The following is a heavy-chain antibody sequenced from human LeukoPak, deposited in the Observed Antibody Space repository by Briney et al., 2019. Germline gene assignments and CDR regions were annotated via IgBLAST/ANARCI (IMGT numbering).Heavy chain of an antibody. Sequence: SETLSLTCTVSGGPISSYYWSWIRQPPGKGLEWIGYIYYSGSTNYNPSLKSRVTISVDTSKNQFSLKLSSVTAADTAVYYCARAGRYDFWSGYYSKYYYYGMDVWGQGTTVTVSS. V-gene: IGHV4-59*01. J-gene: IGHJ6*02. CDR3: ARAGRYDFWSGYYSKYYYYGMDV. CDR1: GGPISSYY. D-gene: IGHD3-3*01. CDR2: IYYSGST.